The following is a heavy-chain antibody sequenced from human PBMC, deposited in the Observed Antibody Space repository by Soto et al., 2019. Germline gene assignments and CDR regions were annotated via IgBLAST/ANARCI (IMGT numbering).Heavy chain of an antibody. V-gene: IGHV3-48*01. Sequence: GGSLRLSCAASGFTFSSYSMNWIRQAPGKGLEWVSYISSSSSTIYYADSVKGRFTISRDNAKNSLYLQMNSLRAEDTAVYYCASSSYYGDYDPPFDYWGQGTLVTVSS. CDR3: ASSSYYGDYDPPFDY. D-gene: IGHD4-17*01. CDR2: ISSSSSTI. J-gene: IGHJ4*02. CDR1: GFTFSSYS.